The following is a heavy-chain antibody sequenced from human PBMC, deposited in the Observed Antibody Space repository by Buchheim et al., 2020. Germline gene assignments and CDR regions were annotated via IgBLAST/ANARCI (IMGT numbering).Heavy chain of an antibody. V-gene: IGHV4-59*01. J-gene: IGHJ5*02. CDR2: IYYSGST. Sequence: QVQLQESGPGLVKPSETLSLTCTVSGGSISSYYWSWIRQPPGKGLEWIGYIYYSGSTNYNPSLESRVTISVDTSKNQFSLKLSSVTAADTAVYYCARSVVVVASNWFDPWGQGTL. D-gene: IGHD2-15*01. CDR1: GGSISSYY. CDR3: ARSVVVVASNWFDP.